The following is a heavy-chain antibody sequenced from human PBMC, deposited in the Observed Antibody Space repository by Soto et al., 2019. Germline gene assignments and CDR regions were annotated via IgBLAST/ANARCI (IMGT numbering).Heavy chain of an antibody. CDR3: AREKLLVRGVITLPWFDP. V-gene: IGHV4-31*03. D-gene: IGHD3-10*01. J-gene: IGHJ5*02. CDR1: GGSISSGGYY. Sequence: SETLSLTCTVSGGSISSGGYYWSWIRQHPGKGLEWIGYIYYSGSTYYNPSLKSRVTISVDTSKNQFSLKLSSVTAADTAVYYFAREKLLVRGVITLPWFDPWGQGTLVTVSS. CDR2: IYYSGST.